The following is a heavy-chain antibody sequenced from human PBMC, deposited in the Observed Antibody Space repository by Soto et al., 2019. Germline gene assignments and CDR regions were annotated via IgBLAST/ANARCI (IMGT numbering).Heavy chain of an antibody. Sequence: SETLSLTCTVSGGSISSSDFYWGWLRQTPGKGLEFIGSMYYSGTTYYNPSLKSRVTISVDTSKNQFTLKLISVTAADTAVYYCAVVYSTGDWYDPWGEGALVTVSS. CDR2: MYYSGTT. J-gene: IGHJ5*02. CDR1: GGSISSSDFY. D-gene: IGHD6-25*01. CDR3: AVVYSTGDWYDP. V-gene: IGHV4-39*01.